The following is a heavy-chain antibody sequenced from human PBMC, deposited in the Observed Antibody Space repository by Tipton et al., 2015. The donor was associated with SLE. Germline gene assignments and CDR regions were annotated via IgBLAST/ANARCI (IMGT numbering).Heavy chain of an antibody. CDR3: ARGGGAGNWFDP. CDR2: IYPSGGRT. CDR1: RFSFTSYG. V-gene: IGHV1-46*01. D-gene: IGHD1-26*01. Sequence: QSGAEVKKPGASVKVSCKASRFSFTSYGFTWVRQAPGQGLEWMGIIYPSGGRTTYAQKFQGRVTMTRDTSTSTVYMELSSLRSEDTAVYYCARGGGAGNWFDPWGQGTLVTVSS. J-gene: IGHJ5*02.